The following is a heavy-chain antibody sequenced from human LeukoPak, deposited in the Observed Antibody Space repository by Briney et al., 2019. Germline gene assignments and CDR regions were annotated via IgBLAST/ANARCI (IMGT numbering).Heavy chain of an antibody. D-gene: IGHD4-17*01. Sequence: PSETLSLTCTVSGYSISSVYYWGWIRQPPGKGMEWIGSIYHSGSTYYNPSPKSRVTISVDTSKNQFSLKLSSVTAADTAVYYCASSDGDLSFDYWGQGTLVTVSS. V-gene: IGHV4-38-2*02. CDR2: IYHSGST. CDR1: GYSISSVYY. CDR3: ASSDGDLSFDY. J-gene: IGHJ4*02.